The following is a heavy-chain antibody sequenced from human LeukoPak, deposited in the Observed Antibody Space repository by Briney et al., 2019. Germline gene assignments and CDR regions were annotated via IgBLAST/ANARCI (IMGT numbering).Heavy chain of an antibody. CDR2: ISGSGGST. CDR1: EFTFCSYA. J-gene: IGHJ4*02. D-gene: IGHD1-26*01. V-gene: IGHV3-23*01. CDR3: AKDRGSYLAFFDY. Sequence: GGSLRLSCAASEFTFCSYAMSWVREAPGKGMEWVSAISGSGGSTHYADSVKGRFTISRDNSKNTLYLQMNSLRAEDTAVYYCAKDRGSYLAFFDYWGQGTLVTVSS.